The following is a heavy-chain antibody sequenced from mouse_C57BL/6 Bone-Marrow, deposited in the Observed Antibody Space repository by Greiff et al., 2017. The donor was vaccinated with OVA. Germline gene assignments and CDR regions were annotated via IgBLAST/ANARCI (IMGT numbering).Heavy chain of an antibody. J-gene: IGHJ2*01. V-gene: IGHV3-1*01. D-gene: IGHD1-1*01. CDR3: ARGSYGNFDY. CDR2: ISYSGST. CDR1: GYSITSGYD. Sequence: VQLQQSGPGMVKPSQSLSLTCTVTGYSITSGYDWHWIRHLPGNKLEWMGYISYSGSTNYNPSLKSRISITHDTSKDHFFLKLNSVTTEDTATYYCARGSYGNFDYWGQGTTLTVSS.